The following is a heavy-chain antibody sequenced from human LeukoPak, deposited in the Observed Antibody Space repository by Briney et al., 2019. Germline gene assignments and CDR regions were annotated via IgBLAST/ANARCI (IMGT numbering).Heavy chain of an antibody. D-gene: IGHD6-19*01. CDR1: GGSFSGYY. J-gene: IGHJ4*02. CDR2: INHSGST. Sequence: PSETLSLTCAVYGGSFSGYYWSWIRQPPGKGLEWMGEINHSGSTNYNPSPKSRGTISVDTSKNQCSLKLSSVTAADTAVYYCARLIPHSSGWSINCCGQGTLVT. CDR3: ARLIPHSSGWSINC. V-gene: IGHV4-34*01.